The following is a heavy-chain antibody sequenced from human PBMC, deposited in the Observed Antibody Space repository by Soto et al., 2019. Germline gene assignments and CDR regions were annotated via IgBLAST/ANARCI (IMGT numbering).Heavy chain of an antibody. D-gene: IGHD1-1*01. J-gene: IGHJ5*02. CDR1: GFTFSSYA. Sequence: LRLSCAASGFTFSSYAMSWVRQAPGKGLEWVSAISGSGGSTYYSDSVKGRFTISRDNSKNTLYLQMNSLRAEDTAVYYCAKVDWHELHGSKWFDPWGQGTLVTVCS. CDR3: AKVDWHELHGSKWFDP. V-gene: IGHV3-23*01. CDR2: ISGSGGST.